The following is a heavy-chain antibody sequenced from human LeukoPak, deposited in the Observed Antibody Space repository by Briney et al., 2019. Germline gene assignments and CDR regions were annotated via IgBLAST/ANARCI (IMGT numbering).Heavy chain of an antibody. CDR2: IYPGDSDT. CDR1: GYSFTSYW. Sequence: GESLKISCKGSGYSFTSYWIGWVRQMPGKGLEWMGIIYPGDSDTRYSPSFQGQVTISADKSISTAYLQWSSPKASDTAMYYCARAVGWLQLLHAFYIWGQGTMVTVS. J-gene: IGHJ3*02. CDR3: ARAVGWLQLLHAFYI. V-gene: IGHV5-51*01. D-gene: IGHD5-24*01.